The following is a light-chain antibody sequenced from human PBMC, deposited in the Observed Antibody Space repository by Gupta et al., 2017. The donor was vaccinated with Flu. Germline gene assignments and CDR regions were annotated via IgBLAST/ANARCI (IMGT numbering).Light chain of an antibody. J-gene: IGLJ1*01. V-gene: IGLV2-23*01. CDR1: SSDVGSYNL. CDR2: EGS. CDR3: CSYAGSSFYV. Sequence: TSSDVGSYNLVSWYQQHPGKAPKLMIYEGSKRPSGVSNRFSGSKSGNTASLTISGLQAEDEADYYCCSYAGSSFYVFGTGTKVTVL.